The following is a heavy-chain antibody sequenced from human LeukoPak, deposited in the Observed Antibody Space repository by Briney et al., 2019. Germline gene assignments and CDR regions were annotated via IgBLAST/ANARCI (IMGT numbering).Heavy chain of an antibody. CDR1: GYTFTSYG. CDR2: ISAYNGNT. CDR3: ARGNYDFWSGYYHY. V-gene: IGHV1-18*01. D-gene: IGHD3-3*01. J-gene: IGHJ4*02. Sequence: GASVKVSCKASGYTFTSYGISWVRQAPGQGLEWMGWISAYNGNTNYAQKLQGRVTMTTDTSTSTAYMELRSLRSDDTAVYYCARGNYDFWSGYYHYWGQGTLVTVSS.